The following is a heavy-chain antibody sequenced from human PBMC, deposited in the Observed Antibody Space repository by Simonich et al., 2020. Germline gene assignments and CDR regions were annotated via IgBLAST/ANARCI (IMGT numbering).Heavy chain of an antibody. D-gene: IGHD3-9*01. CDR2: INHSGRD. V-gene: IGHV4-34*01. Sequence: QVQLQQWGAGLLKPSETLSLTCAVYGGSFSGYYWSWIHQPPGEGLEWVGEINHSGRDNNNPTLKKRVTRSVDTSKNRFSRKLSSVTAADTAVYYCARCGLVNYDILTGYHNWFDPWGQGTLVTVSS. CDR1: GGSFSGYY. CDR3: ARCGLVNYDILTGYHNWFDP. J-gene: IGHJ5*02.